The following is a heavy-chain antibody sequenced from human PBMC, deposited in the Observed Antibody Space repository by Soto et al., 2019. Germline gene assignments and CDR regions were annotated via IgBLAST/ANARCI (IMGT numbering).Heavy chain of an antibody. J-gene: IGHJ5*02. CDR3: ARARLYRSWWCDP. V-gene: IGHV4-59*01. CDR1: GGSISSYY. Sequence: SETLSLTCTVSGGSISSYYWSWIRQPPGKGLEWIGYIYYSGSTNYNPSLKSRVTISVDTSKNQFSLKLSSVTAADTAVYYCARARLYRSWWCDPWGLGTLVTVS. D-gene: IGHD3-16*02. CDR2: IYYSGST.